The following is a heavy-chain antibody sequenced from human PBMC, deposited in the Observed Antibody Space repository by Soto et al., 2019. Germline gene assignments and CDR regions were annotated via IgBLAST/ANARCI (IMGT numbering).Heavy chain of an antibody. Sequence: PGESLKISCKGSGYSFISYWIALVRQMPGKGLEWMGIIYPGDSDTRYSPSFQGQVTFSADKSISTAYLQWSGLEASDTAMYYCARNRGYTNAWPDFWGQGTLVTVSS. CDR2: IYPGDSDT. J-gene: IGHJ4*02. V-gene: IGHV5-51*01. CDR3: ARNRGYTNAWPDF. D-gene: IGHD5-12*01. CDR1: GYSFISYW.